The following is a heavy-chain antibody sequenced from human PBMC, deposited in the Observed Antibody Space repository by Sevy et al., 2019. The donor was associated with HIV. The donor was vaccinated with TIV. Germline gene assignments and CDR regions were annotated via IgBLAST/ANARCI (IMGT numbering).Heavy chain of an antibody. Sequence: GGSLRLSCAVSGTNFGAFAMHWVRQAPGKGLEWVAGLSLQGTNKYYADSVKGRFNISRDNSKDILYLNMKSLRPEDTAIYYCAKDVVGGTYYIENYYYGMDVWGLGTTVTVSS. V-gene: IGHV3-30*18. J-gene: IGHJ6*02. CDR2: LSLQGTNK. CDR3: AKDVVGGTYYIENYYYGMDV. CDR1: GTNFGAFA. D-gene: IGHD3-10*01.